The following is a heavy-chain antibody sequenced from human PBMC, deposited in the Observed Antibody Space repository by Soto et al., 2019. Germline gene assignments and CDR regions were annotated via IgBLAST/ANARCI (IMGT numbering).Heavy chain of an antibody. D-gene: IGHD1-1*01. CDR3: ARDYRYPFDY. CDR1: VFTFSSYR. CDR2: INQDGSQK. V-gene: IGHV3-7*01. Sequence: PWGPLRLSCAASVFTFSSYRMNWVRQAPGKGLEWVANINQDGSQKDYVDFVKGRFTISRDNARNSLYLQMNSLRAEDTAVYYCARDYRYPFDYWGQGNLVTVSS. J-gene: IGHJ4*02.